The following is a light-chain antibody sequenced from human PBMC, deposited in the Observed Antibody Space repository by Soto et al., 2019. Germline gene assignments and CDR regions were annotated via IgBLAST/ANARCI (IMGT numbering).Light chain of an antibody. Sequence: QSTLTQPASVSGSPGQSFTISCTGTSRDIGGYNYVSWHQQHPGKAPKVIITEVSNRPSGVSDRFSGSKSGNTASLTISGLQAEDEADYYCSSYVNYNTFVIFGGGTQLTVL. CDR3: SSYVNYNTFVI. J-gene: IGLJ7*01. CDR2: EVS. CDR1: SRDIGGYNY. V-gene: IGLV2-14*01.